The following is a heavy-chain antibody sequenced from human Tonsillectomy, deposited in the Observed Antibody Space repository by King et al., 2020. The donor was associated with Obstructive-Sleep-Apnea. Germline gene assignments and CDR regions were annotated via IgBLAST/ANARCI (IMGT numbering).Heavy chain of an antibody. D-gene: IGHD2-2*01. J-gene: IGHJ5*02. Sequence: VQLQESGPGLVKPSETLSLTCTVSGYSISSGYYWGWIRQPPGKGLEWFGSIYHSGSTYYNPSLKSRVTISVDTSKNQFSLKLSSVTAADPAVYYCASAPYCSSTSCYWFDPWGQGTLVTVSS. V-gene: IGHV4-38-2*02. CDR2: IYHSGST. CDR3: ASAPYCSSTSCYWFDP. CDR1: GYSISSGYY.